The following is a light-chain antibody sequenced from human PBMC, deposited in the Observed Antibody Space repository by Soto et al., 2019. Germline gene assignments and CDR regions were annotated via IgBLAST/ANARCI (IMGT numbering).Light chain of an antibody. V-gene: IGKV3-15*01. CDR3: QQYTNWPYT. Sequence: IVMTQSPATLSVSPGERASLSCRASQSVGSNLAWYQQTAGQAPRLLIYGASTRATGIPARFSGSGSGTEFTLTISSLQSEDFAGYSCQQYTNWPYTFGQGTKLEIK. CDR2: GAS. J-gene: IGKJ2*01. CDR1: QSVGSN.